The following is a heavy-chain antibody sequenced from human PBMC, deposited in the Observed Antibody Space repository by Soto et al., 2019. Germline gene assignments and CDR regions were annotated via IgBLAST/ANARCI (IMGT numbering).Heavy chain of an antibody. Sequence: QVQLVQSGAEVKKPGSSVKVSCKASGGTFSSYAISWVRQAPGQGLEWMGGIIPIFGTANYAQKFQGRVTIXEDXSXHTAYRELSSLRSEDTAVYYCARHERGYSYAPAEDYWGQGTLVTVSS. D-gene: IGHD5-18*01. CDR3: ARHERGYSYAPAEDY. CDR2: IIPIFGTA. CDR1: GGTFSSYA. J-gene: IGHJ4*02. V-gene: IGHV1-69*12.